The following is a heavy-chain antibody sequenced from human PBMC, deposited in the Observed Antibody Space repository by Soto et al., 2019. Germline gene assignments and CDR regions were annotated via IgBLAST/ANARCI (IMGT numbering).Heavy chain of an antibody. CDR3: ESDCSGGGCYPVMNV. V-gene: IGHV3-21*01. Sequence: PGGSLRLSCAASGFNFNSYTINWVRQAPGKRLEWLSSISSSGYIFSTDSVRGRFTISRDNAKNSVYLQINSLRAEDTAVYFCESDCSGGGCYPVMNVSGHGTPVTVS. CDR2: ISSSGYI. D-gene: IGHD2-15*01. CDR1: GFNFNSYT. J-gene: IGHJ6*02.